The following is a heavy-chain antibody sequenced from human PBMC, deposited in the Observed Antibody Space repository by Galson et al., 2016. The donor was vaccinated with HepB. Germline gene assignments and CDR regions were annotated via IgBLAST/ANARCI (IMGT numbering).Heavy chain of an antibody. J-gene: IGHJ4*02. CDR1: GFTFSSYA. CDR2: VSYHGSNY. V-gene: IGHV3-30*03. CDR3: ARINTVAGFWNPLDY. D-gene: IGHD6-19*01. Sequence: SLRLSCAASGFTFSSYAIHWVRQAPGKGLEWVAVVSYHGSNYYYAESVKGRFTISRDNSQNTVYLQMNSLRAVDTALYFCARINTVAGFWNPLDYWGQGTLVTVSS.